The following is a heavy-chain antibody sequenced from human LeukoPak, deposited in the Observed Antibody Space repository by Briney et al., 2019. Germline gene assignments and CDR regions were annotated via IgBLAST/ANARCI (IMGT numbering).Heavy chain of an antibody. V-gene: IGHV1-2*02. Sequence: ASVKVSCKASGYTFAGYYMHWVRQAPGQGLEWMGWINPNSGGTNYAQKFQGRVTMTRDTSISTAYMELSRLRSEDTAVYYCASLPRGIVVAPFDYWGQGTLVTVSS. CDR1: GYTFAGYY. D-gene: IGHD3-22*01. CDR3: ASLPRGIVVAPFDY. CDR2: INPNSGGT. J-gene: IGHJ4*02.